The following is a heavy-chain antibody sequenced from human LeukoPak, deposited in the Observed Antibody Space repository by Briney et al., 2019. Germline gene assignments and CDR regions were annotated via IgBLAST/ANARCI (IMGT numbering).Heavy chain of an antibody. Sequence: TSETLSLTCTVSGGSISSSSYYWGWIRQPPGKGLEWIGSIYYSGSTYYNPSLKSRVTISVDTSKNQFSLKLSSVTAADTAVYYCARNDYSNSHGGYFDYWGQGTLVTVSS. CDR2: IYYSGST. D-gene: IGHD4-11*01. V-gene: IGHV4-39*01. J-gene: IGHJ4*02. CDR3: ARNDYSNSHGGYFDY. CDR1: GGSISSSSYY.